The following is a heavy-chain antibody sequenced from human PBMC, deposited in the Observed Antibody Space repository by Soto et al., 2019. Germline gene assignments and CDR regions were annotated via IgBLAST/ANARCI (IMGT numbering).Heavy chain of an antibody. CDR3: ASRRHDYGDLHFDY. Sequence: PSETLSLTCTVSGGSISSGDYYWSWIRQPPGKGLEWIGYIYYSGSTYYNPSLKSRVTISVDTSKNQFSLKLSSVTAADTAVYYCASRRHDYGDLHFDYWGQGTLVTVSS. V-gene: IGHV4-30-4*01. CDR1: GGSISSGDYY. D-gene: IGHD4-17*01. CDR2: IYYSGST. J-gene: IGHJ4*02.